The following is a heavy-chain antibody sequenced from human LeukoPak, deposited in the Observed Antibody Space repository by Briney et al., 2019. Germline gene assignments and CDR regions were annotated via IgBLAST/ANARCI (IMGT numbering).Heavy chain of an antibody. J-gene: IGHJ3*01. CDR3: AKDQGSSSGWYSRDGFAL. CDR2: ISYDGSNK. Sequence: GGSLRLSCAASGFTFSSYDMHWVRQAPGKGLEWVAVISYDGSNKYYEDSVKGRFTISRDNSKNTLYLQMNSLRAEDTALYYCAKDQGSSSGWYSRDGFALWGRGTMVTVSS. V-gene: IGHV3-30*18. D-gene: IGHD6-19*01. CDR1: GFTFSSYD.